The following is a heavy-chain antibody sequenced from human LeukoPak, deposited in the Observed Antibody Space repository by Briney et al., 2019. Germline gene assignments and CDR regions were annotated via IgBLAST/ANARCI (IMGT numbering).Heavy chain of an antibody. CDR1: GFTFSRYS. CDR3: AREGSSSWYREYYFDY. D-gene: IGHD6-13*01. CDR2: ISSSSSYI. Sequence: GGSVRLSCAASGFTFSRYSMNWVRQAPGKGLAWVSSISSSSSYIYYADSVKGRFTISRDNAKNSLYLQMNSLRAEDTAVYYCAREGSSSWYREYYFDYWGQGTLVTVSS. J-gene: IGHJ4*02. V-gene: IGHV3-21*01.